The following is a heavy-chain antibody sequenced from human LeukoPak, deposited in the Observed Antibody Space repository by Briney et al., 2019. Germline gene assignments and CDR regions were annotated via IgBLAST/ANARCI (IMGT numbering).Heavy chain of an antibody. CDR3: ARNLQYGVDAWWFDP. J-gene: IGHJ5*02. V-gene: IGHV4-30-4*08. D-gene: IGHD4-11*01. Sequence: PSQTLSLTCTVSGGSISSGDYYWSWIRQPPGKGLEWIGYIYYSGSTYYNPSLKSRVTISVDTSKNQFSLKLSSVTAADTAVYYCARNLQYGVDAWWFDPRGQGTLVTVSS. CDR2: IYYSGST. CDR1: GGSISSGDYY.